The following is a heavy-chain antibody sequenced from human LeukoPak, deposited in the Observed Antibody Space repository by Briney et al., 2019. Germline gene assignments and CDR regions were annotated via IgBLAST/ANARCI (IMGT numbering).Heavy chain of an antibody. CDR3: ARTSHESVLYWSDP. Sequence: ASVKVSCEASGYTFTTYGIGWVRQAPGQGLEGMGWISGYNGNTNYAQKFQGRVTMTTDTSTSTAYMELRSLRSDDTAVYYCARTSHESVLYWSDPWGQGTLVNVSS. CDR1: GYTFTTYG. D-gene: IGHD3-16*01. CDR2: ISGYNGNT. V-gene: IGHV1-18*01. J-gene: IGHJ5*02.